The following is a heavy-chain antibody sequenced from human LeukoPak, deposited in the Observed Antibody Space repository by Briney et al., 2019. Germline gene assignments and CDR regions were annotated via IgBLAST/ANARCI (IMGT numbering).Heavy chain of an antibody. D-gene: IGHD3-10*01. CDR3: TRNFHYGYDY. CDR1: RFTFSGSA. J-gene: IGHJ4*02. CDR2: IRSKANSYAT. Sequence: PGGSLRLSCAASRFTFSGSAMHWVRQASGKGLEWVGRIRSKANSYATAYAASVKGRFTISRDDSKNTAYLQMNSLKTEDTAVYYCTRNFHYGYDYWGQGTLVTVSS. V-gene: IGHV3-73*01.